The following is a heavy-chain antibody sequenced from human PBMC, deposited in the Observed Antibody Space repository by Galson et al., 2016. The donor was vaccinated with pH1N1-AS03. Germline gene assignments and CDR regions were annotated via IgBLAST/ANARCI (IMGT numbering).Heavy chain of an antibody. CDR2: IWPADSDT. V-gene: IGHV5-51*01. CDR1: GYIFSSYW. J-gene: IGHJ3*02. D-gene: IGHD2-15*01. CDR3: ARQKYCSGGSCFLYYDAFEM. Sequence: QSGAEVTKPGESLKISCQASGYIFSSYWIGWVRQRPGKGLEWMGIIWPADSDTKYSPSFQGQVTISVDTSLNTAYLQWSSLETSDTAMYFCARQKYCSGGSCFLYYDAFEMWGQGTLVTVSS.